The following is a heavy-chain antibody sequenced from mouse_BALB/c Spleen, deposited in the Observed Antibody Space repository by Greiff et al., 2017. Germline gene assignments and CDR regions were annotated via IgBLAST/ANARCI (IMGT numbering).Heavy chain of an antibody. Sequence: DVMLVESGGGLVKPGGSLKLSCAASGFAFSSYDMSWVRQTPEKRLEWVAYISSGGGSTYYPDTVKGRFTISRDNAKNTLYLQMSSLKSEDTAMYYCARRGDYGSSFAYWGQGTLVTVSA. CDR3: ARRGDYGSSFAY. CDR1: GFAFSSYD. V-gene: IGHV5-12-1*01. J-gene: IGHJ3*01. D-gene: IGHD1-1*01. CDR2: ISSGGGST.